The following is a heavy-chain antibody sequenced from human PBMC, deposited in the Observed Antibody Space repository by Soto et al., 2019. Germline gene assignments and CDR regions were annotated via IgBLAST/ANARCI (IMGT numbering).Heavy chain of an antibody. D-gene: IGHD6-6*01. CDR1: GFTFSSYG. Sequence: GGSLRLSCAASGFTFSSYGMHWVRQAPGKGLEWVAVISYDGSNKYYADSVKGRFTISRDNSKNTLYLQMNSLRAEDTAVYYCAKGPHPETKRIAARLRLEGDYFDYWGQGTLVTVSS. V-gene: IGHV3-30*18. J-gene: IGHJ4*02. CDR2: ISYDGSNK. CDR3: AKGPHPETKRIAARLRLEGDYFDY.